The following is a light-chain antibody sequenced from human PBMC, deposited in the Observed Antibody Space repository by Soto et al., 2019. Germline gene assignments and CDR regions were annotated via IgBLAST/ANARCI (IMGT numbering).Light chain of an antibody. J-gene: IGLJ1*01. CDR2: EDN. CDR3: CSYARTSTYV. Sequence: QSALAQPASVSGLPGGSITISCTGTSSDVGSYNLVSWYQQHPGKAPKLMIYEDNKRPSGVSNRFSVSKSGYTASLTISGLQAEDEADYYCCSYARTSTYVFGSGTKVTVL. V-gene: IGLV2-23*01. CDR1: SSDVGSYNL.